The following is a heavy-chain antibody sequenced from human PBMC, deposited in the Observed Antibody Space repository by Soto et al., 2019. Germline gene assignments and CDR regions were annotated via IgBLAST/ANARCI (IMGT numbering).Heavy chain of an antibody. Sequence: PGGSLRLSCAASGFTFSSYWMSWVRQAPGKGLEWVANIKQDGSEKYYVDSVKGRFTISRDNAKNSLYLQMNSLRAEDTAVYYCARAQSIAARGWLDYWGQGTLVTVS. CDR1: GFTFSSYW. J-gene: IGHJ4*02. CDR3: ARAQSIAARGWLDY. V-gene: IGHV3-7*01. CDR2: IKQDGSEK. D-gene: IGHD6-6*01.